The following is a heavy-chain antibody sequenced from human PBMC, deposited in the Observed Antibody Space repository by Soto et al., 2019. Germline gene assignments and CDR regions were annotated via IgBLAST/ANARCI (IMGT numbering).Heavy chain of an antibody. CDR3: ARRPPMLRGFFNVRYGMDV. D-gene: IGHD3-10*01. V-gene: IGHV1-2*02. CDR2: INPNSGGT. J-gene: IGHJ6*02. CDR1: GYTFTGYY. Sequence: ASVKVSCKASGYTFTGYYMHWVRQAPGQGLEWMGWINPNSGGTNYAQKFQGRVTMTRDTSISTAYMELSRLRSDDTAVYYCARRPPMLRGFFNVRYGMDVWGQGTTVTVSS.